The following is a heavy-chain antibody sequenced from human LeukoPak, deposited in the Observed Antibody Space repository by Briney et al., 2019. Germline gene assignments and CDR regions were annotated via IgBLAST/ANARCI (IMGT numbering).Heavy chain of an antibody. J-gene: IGHJ4*02. V-gene: IGHV3-21*01. CDR2: ISSSSSYI. D-gene: IGHD5-18*01. CDR1: GYTFSSYD. CDR3: ARVRAGIQLWVKPADY. Sequence: GRSLRLSCAASGYTFSSYDMNWVLQAPGKGLEWVSSISSSSSYIYYADSVKGRFTISRDNAKNSLYLQMNSLRAEDTAVYYCARVRAGIQLWVKPADYWGQGTLVTVSS.